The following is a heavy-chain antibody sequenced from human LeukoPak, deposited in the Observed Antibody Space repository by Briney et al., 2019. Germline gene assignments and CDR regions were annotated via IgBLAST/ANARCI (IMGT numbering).Heavy chain of an antibody. Sequence: GGSLRLSCAASGFTFSSYAMSWVRQAPGKGLEWVAYMKEDGSEIYYVDSVKGRFTISRDNAKNSLYLQMNSLKTEDTAVYYCTRLPDWAGNYLTYYFDYWGQGALVTVSS. CDR3: TRLPDWAGNYLTYYFDY. CDR2: MKEDGSEI. J-gene: IGHJ4*02. D-gene: IGHD3-10*01. V-gene: IGHV3-7*03. CDR1: GFTFSSYA.